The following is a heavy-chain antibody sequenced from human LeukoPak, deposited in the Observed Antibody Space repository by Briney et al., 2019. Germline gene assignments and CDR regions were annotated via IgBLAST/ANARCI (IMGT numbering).Heavy chain of an antibody. J-gene: IGHJ6*02. Sequence: PGGSLRLSCAASGFTFSGSAMHWVRQASGKGLEWVGRIRSRANSYVTAYAAAVTGRFIISRDDSSNTAYLQMKSLKTEDTAVYYCTRHSDTYCSRANCYVDNFYGLDVWGQGTRVTVSS. CDR2: IRSRANSYVT. CDR1: GFTFSGSA. V-gene: IGHV3-73*01. D-gene: IGHD2-2*01. CDR3: TRHSDTYCSRANCYVDNFYGLDV.